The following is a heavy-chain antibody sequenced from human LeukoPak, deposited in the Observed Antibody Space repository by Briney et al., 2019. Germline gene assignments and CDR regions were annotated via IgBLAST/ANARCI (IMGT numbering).Heavy chain of an antibody. CDR1: GYTFTGYY. V-gene: IGHV1-2*02. CDR3: ARESIVGATTLDY. D-gene: IGHD1-26*01. CDR2: INPNSGGA. Sequence: ASVKVPCKASGYTFTGYYMHWVRQAPGQGLEWMGWINPNSGGANYAQKFQGRVTMTRDTSISTAYMELSSLRSDDTAVYYCARESIVGATTLDYWGQGTLVTVSS. J-gene: IGHJ4*02.